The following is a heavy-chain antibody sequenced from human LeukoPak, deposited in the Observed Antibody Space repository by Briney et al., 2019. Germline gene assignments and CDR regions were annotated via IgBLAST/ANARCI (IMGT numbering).Heavy chain of an antibody. Sequence: PGGSLRLSCAASGFTFSSYAMHWVRQAPGKGLEWVAVISYDGSNKYYADSVKGRFTISRDNSKNTLYLQMNGLRAEDTAVYYCARGGMTTVTTLGYWGQGTLVTVSS. CDR3: ARGGMTTVTTLGY. J-gene: IGHJ4*02. D-gene: IGHD4-11*01. CDR1: GFTFSSYA. V-gene: IGHV3-30*04. CDR2: ISYDGSNK.